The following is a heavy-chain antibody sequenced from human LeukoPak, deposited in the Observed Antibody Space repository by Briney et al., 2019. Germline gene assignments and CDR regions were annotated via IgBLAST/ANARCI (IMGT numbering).Heavy chain of an antibody. CDR1: GGSISSGSYY. Sequence: SETLSLTCTVSGGSISSGSYYWAWIRQPPGKGLEWIGSIYYSAYTYYTPSLKSRVTISVDTSKNQFSLRLSSVTAADTAVYYCARHYYGSGRTGGMDVWGQGTTVTVSS. CDR3: ARHYYGSGRTGGMDV. V-gene: IGHV4-39*01. CDR2: IYYSAYT. D-gene: IGHD3-10*01. J-gene: IGHJ6*02.